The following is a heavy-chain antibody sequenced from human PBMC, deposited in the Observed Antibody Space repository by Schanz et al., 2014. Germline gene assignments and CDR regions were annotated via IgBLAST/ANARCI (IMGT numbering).Heavy chain of an antibody. CDR3: AKDQGSYGSGSYSYFDY. CDR2: ISDSGDST. D-gene: IGHD3-10*01. J-gene: IGHJ4*02. Sequence: QVQLVDSGGGLVKPGGSLRLSCAASGFTFSDYYMTWIRQAPGKGLEWVSDISDSGDSTHYADSVKGRFTISRDNAKNTLYLQMNSLRAEDTAVYYCAKDQGSYGSGSYSYFDYWGQGTLXTVSS. V-gene: IGHV3-11*01. CDR1: GFTFSDYY.